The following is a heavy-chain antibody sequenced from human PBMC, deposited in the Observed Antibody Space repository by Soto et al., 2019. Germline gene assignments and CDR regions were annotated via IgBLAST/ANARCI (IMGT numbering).Heavy chain of an antibody. V-gene: IGHV3-30*18. J-gene: IGHJ4*02. CDR2: ISYDGTDE. Sequence: PGGSLRLSCAASGFSFSSYGMHWVRQAPGKGLEWVAMISYDGTDEYYADSVKGRFTISRDNSKNAVYLQMNSLRGEDTAVYYWAKDRDTFGGYGSCFNYWGQGTLVTVSS. CDR1: GFSFSSYG. D-gene: IGHD6-13*01. CDR3: AKDRDTFGGYGSCFNY.